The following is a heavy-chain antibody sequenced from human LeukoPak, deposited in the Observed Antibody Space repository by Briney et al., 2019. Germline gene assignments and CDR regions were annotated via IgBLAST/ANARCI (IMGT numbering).Heavy chain of an antibody. V-gene: IGHV1-8*01. CDR1: GYTFTSYD. J-gene: IGHJ5*02. D-gene: IGHD3-9*01. CDR2: MNPNSGNT. Sequence: ASVKVSCKASGYTFTSYDINWVRQATGQGLEWMGWMNPNSGNTGYAQKFQGRVTMTTDTSTSTAYMELRSLRSDDTAVYYCAREPYDILTGYLGSQFDPWGQGTLVTVSS. CDR3: AREPYDILTGYLGSQFDP.